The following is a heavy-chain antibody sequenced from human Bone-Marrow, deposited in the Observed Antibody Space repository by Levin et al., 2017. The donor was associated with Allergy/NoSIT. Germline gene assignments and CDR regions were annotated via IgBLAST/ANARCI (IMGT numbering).Heavy chain of an antibody. CDR2: IKQDGTEK. V-gene: IGHV3-7*01. J-gene: IGHJ6*02. D-gene: IGHD2-8*01. CDR3: ARDRGLMVHYFYGMDL. CDR1: EFSFSSYW. Sequence: GGSLRLSCAASEFSFSSYWMNWVRQAPGKGLEWVANIKQDGTEKNYVDSVKGRFTISRDNAKNSLYLQMHSLRGEDSAVYYCARDRGLMVHYFYGMDLWGQGTTVIVSS.